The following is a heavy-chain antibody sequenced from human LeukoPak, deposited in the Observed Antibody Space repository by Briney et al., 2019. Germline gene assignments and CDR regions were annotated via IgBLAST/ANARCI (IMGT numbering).Heavy chain of an antibody. CDR2: IKQDGREK. Sequence: GGSLRLSCAASGFTFSSYWMSWVRQAPGKGLEWVANIKQDGREKYYVDSVKGRFTISRDNAKNSLYLQMNSLRDEDTAVYYCARGGGSGRWGSAFDMWGQGTLVTVSS. CDR3: ARGGGSGRWGSAFDM. J-gene: IGHJ3*02. V-gene: IGHV3-7*01. D-gene: IGHD6-19*01. CDR1: GFTFSSYW.